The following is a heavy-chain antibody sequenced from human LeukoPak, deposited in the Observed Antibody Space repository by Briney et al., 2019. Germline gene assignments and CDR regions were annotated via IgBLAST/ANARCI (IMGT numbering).Heavy chain of an antibody. V-gene: IGHV1-69*05. Sequence: SVKVSCKASGGTFSSYAISWVRQAPGQGLEWMRRIIPIFGTANYAQKFQGRVTITTDESTSTAYMELSSLRSEDTAVYYCARDYYDSSGYLDYWGQGTLVTVSS. CDR3: ARDYYDSSGYLDY. CDR2: IIPIFGTA. J-gene: IGHJ4*02. D-gene: IGHD3-22*01. CDR1: GGTFSSYA.